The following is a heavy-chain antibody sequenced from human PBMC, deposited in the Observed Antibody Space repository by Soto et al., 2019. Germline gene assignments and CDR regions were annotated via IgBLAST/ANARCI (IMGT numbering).Heavy chain of an antibody. V-gene: IGHV4-34*01. D-gene: IGHD2-15*01. Sequence: QVRLQQWGAGLLKPSETLSLTCAVYGASFTGYYWTWLRQSPGKGLEWIGEVSHSGTAKYNPSLKSRFXXSXDXXKSQFSLELTSVTAADTAVYYCARYGGTAIWSFDIWGRGTSVSVSS. CDR1: GASFTGYY. CDR2: VSHSGTA. J-gene: IGHJ2*01. CDR3: ARYGGTAIWSFDI.